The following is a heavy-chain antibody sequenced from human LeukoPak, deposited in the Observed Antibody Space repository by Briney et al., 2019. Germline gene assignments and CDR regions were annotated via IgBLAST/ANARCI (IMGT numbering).Heavy chain of an antibody. CDR1: GGSISSYY. J-gene: IGHJ4*02. D-gene: IGHD3-22*01. CDR3: AREWRAKYYYDSSGLDY. CDR2: IYYSGST. Sequence: SETLSLTRTVSGGSISSYYWSWIRQPPGKGLEWIGYIYYSGSTNYNPSLKSRVTISVDTSKNQFSLKLSSVTAADTAVYYCAREWRAKYYYDSSGLDYWGQGTLVTVSS. V-gene: IGHV4-59*01.